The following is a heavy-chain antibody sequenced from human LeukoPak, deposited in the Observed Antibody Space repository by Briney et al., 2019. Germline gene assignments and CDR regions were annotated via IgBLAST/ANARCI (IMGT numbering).Heavy chain of an antibody. Sequence: SETLSLTCTVSGGSISSSSYYWGWIRQPPGKGPEWIGSIYYSGSTYYNPSLKSRVTISVDTSKNQFSLKLSSVTAADTAVYYCARHAVDGYNYYYYYYYMDVWGKGTTVTVSS. D-gene: IGHD5-24*01. CDR1: GGSISSSSYY. V-gene: IGHV4-39*01. J-gene: IGHJ6*03. CDR3: ARHAVDGYNYYYYYYYMDV. CDR2: IYYSGST.